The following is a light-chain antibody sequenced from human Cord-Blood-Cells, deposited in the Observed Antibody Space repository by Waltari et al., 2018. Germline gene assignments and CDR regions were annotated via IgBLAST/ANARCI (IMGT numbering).Light chain of an antibody. V-gene: IGLV2-8*01. CDR2: EVS. J-gene: IGLJ3*02. CDR3: SSYAGSNNLV. Sequence: QSARTQPPSASGSPGQSVTLPCTGNTSDVGGYNYVSWYQQHPGKAPKLMIYEVSKRPSGVPDRFSGSKSGNTASLTVSGLQAEDEADYYCSSYAGSNNLVFGGGTKLTVL. CDR1: TSDVGGYNY.